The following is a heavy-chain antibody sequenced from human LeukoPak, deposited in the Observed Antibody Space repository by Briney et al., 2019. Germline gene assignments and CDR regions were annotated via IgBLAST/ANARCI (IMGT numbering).Heavy chain of an antibody. V-gene: IGHV4-59*01. Sequence: SETLSLTCTVSGGSISSYYWGWIRQPPGKGLEWIGYIYYSGSTNYNPSLKSRVTISVDTSKNQFSLKLSSATAADTAVYYCARDLLDAGVDYWGQGTLVTVSS. CDR1: GGSISSYY. D-gene: IGHD1-1*01. CDR2: IYYSGST. CDR3: ARDLLDAGVDY. J-gene: IGHJ4*02.